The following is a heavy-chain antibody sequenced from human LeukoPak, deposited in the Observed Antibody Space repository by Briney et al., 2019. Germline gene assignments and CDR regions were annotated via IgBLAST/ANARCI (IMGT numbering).Heavy chain of an antibody. J-gene: IGHJ4*02. CDR2: IYSGGST. Sequence: GGSLRLSCAASGFTVSSNYMSWVRQAPGKGLEWVSIIYSGGSTFYADSVKGRFTISRDNSKNTLYLQMNSLRAEDTAVYYCAKTTVVTPAVDYWGQGTLVTVSS. V-gene: IGHV3-53*05. CDR1: GFTVSSNY. CDR3: AKTTVVTPAVDY. D-gene: IGHD4-23*01.